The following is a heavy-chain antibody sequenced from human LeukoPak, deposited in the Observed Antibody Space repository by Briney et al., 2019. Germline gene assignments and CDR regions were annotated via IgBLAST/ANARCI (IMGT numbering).Heavy chain of an antibody. CDR2: ISNTYRDI. J-gene: IGHJ4*02. V-gene: IGHV3-21*06. D-gene: IGHD2-2*01. CDR1: GFTVSSYG. Sequence: GGSLRLSCAASGFTVSSYGVNWVRQAPGKGLEWVSCISNTYRDIYYADSVRGRFTVSRDNAKNSVYLPMNSLPAEDTAVYYCASDPTSARFQYFDYWGQGALVTVSS. CDR3: ASDPTSARFQYFDY.